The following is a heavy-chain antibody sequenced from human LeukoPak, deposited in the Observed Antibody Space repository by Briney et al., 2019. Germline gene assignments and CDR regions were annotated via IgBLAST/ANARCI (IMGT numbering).Heavy chain of an antibody. CDR2: ISSSSSYI. CDR3: ARAGYDSSGYYDY. J-gene: IGHJ4*02. V-gene: IGHV3-21*01. Sequence: GGSLRLSCAASGFTFSSYSMNWVRQAPGKGLEWVSSISSSSSYIYYADSVKGRFTISRDNAKNSLYLQMNSLRAEDTAAYYCARAGYDSSGYYDYWGQGTLVTVSS. CDR1: GFTFSSYS. D-gene: IGHD3-22*01.